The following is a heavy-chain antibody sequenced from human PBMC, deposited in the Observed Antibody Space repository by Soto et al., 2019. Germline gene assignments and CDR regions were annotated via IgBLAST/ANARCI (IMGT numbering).Heavy chain of an antibody. V-gene: IGHV5-51*01. CDR3: ARQMIGVPAAIGWFGPYGMDV. J-gene: IGHJ6*02. Sequence: GESLKISCKGSGYSFTSYWIGWVRQMPGKGLEWMGIIYPGDSDTRYSPSFQGQVTISADKSISTAYLQWSSLKASDTAMYYCARQMIGVPAAIGWFGPYGMDVWGQGTTVTVSS. CDR1: GYSFTSYW. CDR2: IYPGDSDT. D-gene: IGHD2-2*01.